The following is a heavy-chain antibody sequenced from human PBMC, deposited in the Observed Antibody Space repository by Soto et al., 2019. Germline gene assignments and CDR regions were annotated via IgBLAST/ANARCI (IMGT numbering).Heavy chain of an antibody. D-gene: IGHD2-2*01. CDR1: GGSISSGGYS. V-gene: IGHV4-30-2*01. CDR3: ARVPDR. J-gene: IGHJ5*02. CDR2: IYHSGST. Sequence: SETLSLTCAVSGGSISSGGYSWSWIRHPPGKGLEWIGYIYHSGSTYYNPSLKGRVTISVDRSKNQFSLKLSSVTAADMAVYYCARVPDRWGQGTLVNVSS.